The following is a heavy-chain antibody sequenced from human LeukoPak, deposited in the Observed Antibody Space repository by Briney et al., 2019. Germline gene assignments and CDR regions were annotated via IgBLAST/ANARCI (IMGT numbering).Heavy chain of an antibody. V-gene: IGHV1-2*02. Sequence: GASVKVSCKASGYTFTGYYMHWVRQAPGQGLEWMGWINPNSGGTNYAQKFQGRVTMTRNTSISTAYMELSSLRSEDTAVYYCARGPWYSYEPPFDYWGQGTLVTVSS. D-gene: IGHD5-18*01. CDR2: INPNSGGT. CDR3: ARGPWYSYEPPFDY. J-gene: IGHJ4*02. CDR1: GYTFTGYY.